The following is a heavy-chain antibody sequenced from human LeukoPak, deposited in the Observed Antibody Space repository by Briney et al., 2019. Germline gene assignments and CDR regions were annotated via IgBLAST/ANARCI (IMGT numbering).Heavy chain of an antibody. Sequence: PGGSLRLSCAASGVTFSSCAMSWVRQAPGKGLEWVSAISGSGATTYYADSVKGRFTISRDNSKNTLYLQMNSLRADDTAVYYCAKRDSSGYAVYFDYWGQGTLVTVSS. CDR1: GVTFSSCA. CDR2: ISGSGATT. CDR3: AKRDSSGYAVYFDY. J-gene: IGHJ4*02. D-gene: IGHD3-22*01. V-gene: IGHV3-23*01.